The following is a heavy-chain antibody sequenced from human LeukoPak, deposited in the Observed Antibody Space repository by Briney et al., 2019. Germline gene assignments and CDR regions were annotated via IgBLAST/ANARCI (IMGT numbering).Heavy chain of an antibody. Sequence: PSGTLSLTCAVSGGSISSSNWWSWVRQPPGEGLEWIGEIYHSGSTNYNPSLKSRVAISVDKSKNQFSLRLSSVTAADTAVYYCARGDYYAGGGRNWFDPWGQGTLVTVSS. D-gene: IGHD3-16*01. J-gene: IGHJ5*02. CDR3: ARGDYYAGGGRNWFDP. V-gene: IGHV4-4*02. CDR2: IYHSGST. CDR1: GGSISSSNW.